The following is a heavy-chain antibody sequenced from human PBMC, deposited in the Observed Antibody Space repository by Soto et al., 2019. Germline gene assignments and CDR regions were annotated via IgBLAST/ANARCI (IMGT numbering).Heavy chain of an antibody. CDR2: ISGSGGST. CDR3: AKVGQQPHYYYGMDV. V-gene: IGHV3-23*01. D-gene: IGHD6-13*01. J-gene: IGHJ6*02. CDR1: GFTFSSYA. Sequence: PGGSLRLSCAASGFTFSSYAMSWVRQAPGKGLEWVSAISGSGGSTYYADSVKGRFTISGDNSKNTLYLQMNSLRAEDTAVYYCAKVGQQPHYYYGMDVWGQGTTVTVSS.